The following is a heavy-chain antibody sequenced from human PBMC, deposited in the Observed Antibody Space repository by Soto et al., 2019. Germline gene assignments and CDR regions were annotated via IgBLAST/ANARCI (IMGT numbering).Heavy chain of an antibody. CDR1: GGTFSSYA. Sequence: SVKVSCKASGGTFSSYAISWVRQAPGQGLEWMGGIIPIFGTANYAQKFQGRVTITADESTSTAYMELSSLRSEDTAVYYCARVLGETWAFDIWGQGTMVTVSS. J-gene: IGHJ3*02. CDR3: ARVLGETWAFDI. V-gene: IGHV1-69*13. CDR2: IIPIFGTA.